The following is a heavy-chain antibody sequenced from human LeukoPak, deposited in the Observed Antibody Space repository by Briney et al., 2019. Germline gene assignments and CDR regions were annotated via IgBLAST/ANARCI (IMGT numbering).Heavy chain of an antibody. CDR1: GFTFSSYA. Sequence: PGWSLRLSCAASGFTFSSYAMTWVRQAPGKGLEWVSTISGGGSTYYADSVKGRFTISRDNSKNTLYLQVNSLRAEDTAVYYCANSERSNWNYYFDYWGQGTLVTVSS. D-gene: IGHD1-1*01. J-gene: IGHJ4*02. V-gene: IGHV3-23*01. CDR2: ISGGGST. CDR3: ANSERSNWNYYFDY.